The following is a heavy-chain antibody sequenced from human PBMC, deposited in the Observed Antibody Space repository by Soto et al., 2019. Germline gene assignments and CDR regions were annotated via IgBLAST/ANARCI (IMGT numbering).Heavy chain of an antibody. V-gene: IGHV3-15*01. D-gene: IGHD4-17*01. CDR2: IKSKTDGGTT. J-gene: IGHJ4*02. CDR3: SFQESTTVTMFEY. CDR1: GFSFSNVW. Sequence: EAQLVESGGGLVKPGGSLRLSCAASGFSFSNVWMSWVRQAPGKGLEWVGRIKSKTDGGTTDYAAPVKGRFTISRDDSKTTLYLQMNSLKTEDTAVYYCSFQESTTVTMFEYWGQGTLVTVSS.